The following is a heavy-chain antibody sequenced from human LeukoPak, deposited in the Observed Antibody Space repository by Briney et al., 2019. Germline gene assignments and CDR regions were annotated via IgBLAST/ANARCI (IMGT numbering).Heavy chain of an antibody. V-gene: IGHV1-69*01. D-gene: IGHD2-2*01. CDR2: IIPIFGTA. CDR1: GGTFSSYA. J-gene: IGHJ4*02. Sequence: ASVKVPCKASGGTFSSYAISWVRQAPGQGLEWMGGIIPIFGTANYAQKFQGRVTITADESTSTAYMELSSLRSEDTAVYYCARALFPYCSSTSCHSGYFDYWGQGTLVTVSS. CDR3: ARALFPYCSSTSCHSGYFDY.